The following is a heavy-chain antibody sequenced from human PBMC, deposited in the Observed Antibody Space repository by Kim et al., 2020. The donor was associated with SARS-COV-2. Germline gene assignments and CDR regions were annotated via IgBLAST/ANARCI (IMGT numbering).Heavy chain of an antibody. CDR3: ALHDCSSNCHPLP. D-gene: IGHD2-2*01. CDR2: IRSYGNTYAT. Sequence: GGSLRLSCAASGFTFSGSAMHWVRQASGKGLEWVGRIRSYGNTYATAYAASVEGRFTISRDDSKNTAYLQMDSLRTEDTAVYYCALHDCSSNCHPLPWGQGTLVTVSS. CDR1: GFTFSGSA. V-gene: IGHV3-73*01. J-gene: IGHJ5*02.